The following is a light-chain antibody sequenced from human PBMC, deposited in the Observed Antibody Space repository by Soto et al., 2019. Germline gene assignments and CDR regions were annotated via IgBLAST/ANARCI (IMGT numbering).Light chain of an antibody. CDR1: QDIGNF. CDR2: AAS. V-gene: IGKV1-27*01. Sequence: ILMTQSPSSLSAFVGDRVTITCRASQDIGNFLAWYQQKPGKVPKLLIYAASTLQSGVPSRFSGSGSGTEFTLTISSLQSEDFAVYYCQQYNNWPPWTFGQGTKVDI. J-gene: IGKJ1*01. CDR3: QQYNNWPPWT.